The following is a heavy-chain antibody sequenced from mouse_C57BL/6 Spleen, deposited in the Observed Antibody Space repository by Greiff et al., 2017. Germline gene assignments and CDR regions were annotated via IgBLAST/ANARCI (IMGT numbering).Heavy chain of an antibody. CDR1: GYTFTDYY. J-gene: IGHJ2*01. D-gene: IGHD1-1*01. Sequence: EVQLQQSGPVLVKPGASVKMSCKASGYTFTDYYMNWVKQSHGKCLEWIGVINPYNGGTSYNQKFKGKATLTVDKSSSTAYMELNSLTSEDSAVYYCAREDYYGSDFDYWGQGTTLTVSS. CDR2: INPYNGGT. V-gene: IGHV1-19*01. CDR3: AREDYYGSDFDY.